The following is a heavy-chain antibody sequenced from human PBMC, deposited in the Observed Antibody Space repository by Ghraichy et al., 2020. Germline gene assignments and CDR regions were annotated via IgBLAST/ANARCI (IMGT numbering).Heavy chain of an antibody. J-gene: IGHJ6*02. CDR1: GGSISSGGYY. Sequence: SETLSLTCTVSGGSISSGGYYWSWICQHPGKGLEWIGYIYYSGSTSYNPSLKSRVTISVDTSKNQFSLKLSSVTAADTAVYYCARRSGYIVGGMDVWGQGTTVTVSS. CDR3: ARRSGYIVGGMDV. CDR2: IYYSGST. D-gene: IGHD3-3*01. V-gene: IGHV4-31*03.